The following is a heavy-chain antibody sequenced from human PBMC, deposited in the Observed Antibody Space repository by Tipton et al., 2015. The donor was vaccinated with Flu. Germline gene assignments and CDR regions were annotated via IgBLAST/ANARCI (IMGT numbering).Heavy chain of an antibody. CDR1: GFTFSDYY. Sequence: QLVQSGGGLVKPGGSLRLSCAASGFTFSDYYMSWIRQLPGKGLEWVSHISSSGSTINYADSVKGRFTISRDNAKNSLYLQMNSLRAEDTAVYYCARRDYSNYVSDPKNWFDPWGQGNLVTVSS. CDR2: ISSSGSTI. CDR3: ARRDYSNYVSDPKNWFDP. D-gene: IGHD4-11*01. V-gene: IGHV3-11*01. J-gene: IGHJ5*02.